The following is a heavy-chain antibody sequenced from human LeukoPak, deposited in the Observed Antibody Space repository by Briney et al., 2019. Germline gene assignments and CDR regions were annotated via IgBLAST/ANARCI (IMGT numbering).Heavy chain of an antibody. CDR3: ARDPPVRGDYYFDY. CDR1: GFTFSSYA. D-gene: IGHD3-10*02. J-gene: IGHJ4*02. CDR2: ISYDGSNK. V-gene: IGHV3-30-3*01. Sequence: GGSLRLSCAASGFTFSSYAMHWVRQAPGKGLEGVAVISYDGSNKYYADSVKGRFTISRDNSKNTLYLQMNSLRAEDTAVYYCARDPPVRGDYYFDYWGQGTLVTVSS.